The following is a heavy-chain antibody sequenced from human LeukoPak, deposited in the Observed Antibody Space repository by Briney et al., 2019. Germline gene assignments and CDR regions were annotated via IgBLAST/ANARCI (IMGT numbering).Heavy chain of an antibody. V-gene: IGHV3-30*01. J-gene: IGHJ3*02. CDR2: ISYDGSNK. CDR1: GFTFSSYA. CDR3: ASGGDDFWSGYYTGDAFDI. D-gene: IGHD3-3*01. Sequence: GGSLRLSCAASGFTFSSYAMHWVRQAPGEGLEWVAVISYDGSNKYYADSVKGRFTISRDNSKNTLYLQMNSLRAEDTAVYYCASGGDDFWSGYYTGDAFDIWGQGTMVTVSS.